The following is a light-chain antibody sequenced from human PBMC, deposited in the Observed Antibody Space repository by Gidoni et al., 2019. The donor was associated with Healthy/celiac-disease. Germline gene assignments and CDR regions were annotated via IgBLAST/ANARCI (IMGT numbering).Light chain of an antibody. V-gene: IGKV1-5*03. CDR2: KAS. CDR1: QSISSW. J-gene: IGKJ1*01. CDR3: QQYNSYPT. Sequence: DIQMTQSPSTLSASVGDRVTITCRASQSISSWLAWYQQKTGKAPKLLIYKASSLESGVPSRFSGLGSGTEFTLTISSLQPDDFATYYCQQYNSYPTFGQGTKVEIK.